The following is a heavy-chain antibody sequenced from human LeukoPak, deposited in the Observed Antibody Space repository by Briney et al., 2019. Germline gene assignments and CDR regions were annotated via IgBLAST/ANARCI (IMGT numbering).Heavy chain of an antibody. Sequence: GGSLRLSCAASGFTIGSYAMSWVRQAPGKGLEWVSAISGSGGSTYYADSVKGRFTISRDTSKNTLYLQMNSLRAEETGDYYFAKWSPYSSRPWDWGQGTLVTVSS. V-gene: IGHV3-23*01. CDR1: GFTIGSYA. CDR2: ISGSGGST. J-gene: IGHJ4*02. D-gene: IGHD6-13*01. CDR3: AKWSPYSSRPWD.